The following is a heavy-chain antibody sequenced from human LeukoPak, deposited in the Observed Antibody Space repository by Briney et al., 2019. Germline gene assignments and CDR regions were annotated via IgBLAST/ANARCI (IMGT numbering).Heavy chain of an antibody. CDR3: AKDRLRITIFGVGFQH. V-gene: IGHV3-30*02. CDR2: IRYDGSNK. CDR1: GFTFSSYG. D-gene: IGHD3-3*01. Sequence: GGSLRLSCAASGFTFSSYGMHWVRQAPGKGLEWVAFIRYDGSNKYYADSVKGRFTISRDNSKNTLYLQMNSLRAEDTAVYYCAKDRLRITIFGVGFQHWGQGTLVTVSS. J-gene: IGHJ1*01.